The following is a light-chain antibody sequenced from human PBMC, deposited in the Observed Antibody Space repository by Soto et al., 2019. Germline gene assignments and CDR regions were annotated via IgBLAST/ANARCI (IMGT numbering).Light chain of an antibody. CDR1: SGHSSYA. CDR3: QTWGTGPWV. Sequence: QLVLTQSPSASASLGALVKLTCTLSSGHSSYAIAWHQQEPDKGPRYLMKLYSDGTHSKGDGIPDRFSGSSSGAERYLTISSLQSEDEADYYCQTWGTGPWVFGGGTKLTVL. J-gene: IGLJ3*02. V-gene: IGLV4-69*01. CDR2: LYSDGTH.